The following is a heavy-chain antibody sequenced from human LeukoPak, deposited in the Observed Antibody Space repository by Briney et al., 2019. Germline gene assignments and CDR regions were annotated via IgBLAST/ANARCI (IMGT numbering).Heavy chain of an antibody. CDR2: INHSGST. CDR1: GGSFSGYY. Sequence: SETLSLTCAVYGGSFSGYYWSWIRQPTGKGLEWIGEINHSGSTNYNPSLKSRVTISVDTSKNQFSLKLSSVTAADTAVYYCARGLTYYDFWSGYVIDYFDYWGQGTLVTVSS. V-gene: IGHV4-34*01. J-gene: IGHJ4*02. CDR3: ARGLTYYDFWSGYVIDYFDY. D-gene: IGHD3-3*01.